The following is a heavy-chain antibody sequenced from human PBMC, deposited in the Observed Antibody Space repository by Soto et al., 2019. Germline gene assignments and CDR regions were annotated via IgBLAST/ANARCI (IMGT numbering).Heavy chain of an antibody. Sequence: SGPTLVNPTQTLTLTCTFSGFSLSTSGMCVSWIRQPPGKALEWLALIDWDDDKYYSTSLKTRLTISKDTSKNQVVLTMTNMDPVDTATYYCARMRADSSSWYIAFDYWGQGTLVTVSS. D-gene: IGHD6-13*01. CDR2: IDWDDDK. J-gene: IGHJ4*02. CDR3: ARMRADSSSWYIAFDY. V-gene: IGHV2-70*01. CDR1: GFSLSTSGMC.